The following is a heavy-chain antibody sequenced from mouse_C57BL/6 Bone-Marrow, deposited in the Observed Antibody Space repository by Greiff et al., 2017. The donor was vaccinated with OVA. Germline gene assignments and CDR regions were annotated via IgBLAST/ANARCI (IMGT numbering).Heavy chain of an antibody. V-gene: IGHV7-3*01. D-gene: IGHD1-1*01. Sequence: EVKVEESGGGLVQPGGSLSLSCAASGFTFTDYYMSWVRQPPGKALEWLGFIRNKANGYTTDDSASVKGRFTISRDNSHSILYLQMNALVAEVSATDYCARWGLLRYAMDYWGQGTSVTVSS. CDR2: IRNKANGYTT. J-gene: IGHJ4*01. CDR1: GFTFTDYY. CDR3: ARWGLLRYAMDY.